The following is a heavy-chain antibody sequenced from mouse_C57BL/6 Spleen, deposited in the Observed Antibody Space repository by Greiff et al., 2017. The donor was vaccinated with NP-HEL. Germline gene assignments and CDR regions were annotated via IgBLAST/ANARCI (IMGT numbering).Heavy chain of an antibody. CDR3: AREVRSYAMDY. CDR1: GYAFSSSW. V-gene: IGHV1-82*01. CDR2: IYPGDGDT. D-gene: IGHD1-1*01. J-gene: IGHJ4*01. Sequence: VHLVESGPELVKPGASVKISCKASGYAFSSSWMNWVKQRPGKGLEWIGRIYPGDGDTNYNGKFKGKATLTADKSSSTAYMQLSSLTSEDSAVYFCAREVRSYAMDYWGQGTSVTVSS.